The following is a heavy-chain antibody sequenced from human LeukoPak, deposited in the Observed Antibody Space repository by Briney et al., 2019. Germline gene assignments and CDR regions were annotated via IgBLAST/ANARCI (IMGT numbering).Heavy chain of an antibody. CDR2: IYTSGST. V-gene: IGHV4-4*09. CDR1: GGSISSYY. J-gene: IGHJ3*02. CDR3: ARHLSTTSCYDI. D-gene: IGHD2-2*01. Sequence: SETLSLTCTVSGGSISSYYWSWIRQPPGKGLEWIGYIYTSGSTNYNPSLKSRVTISVDTSENQFSLKLSSVTAADTAVYYCARHLSTTSCYDIWGQGTMVTVSS.